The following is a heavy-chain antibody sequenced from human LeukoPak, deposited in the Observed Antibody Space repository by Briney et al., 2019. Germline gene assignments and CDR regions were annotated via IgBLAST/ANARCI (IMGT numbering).Heavy chain of an antibody. Sequence: GGPLRLSCEASGFTFSSYWMPWVRQAPGKGLVWVSRINSDGSSTSYADSVKGRFTISRDNAKNALYLQMNSLRAEDTAVYYCARVRLYSGYEWGQGTLVTVSS. J-gene: IGHJ4*02. CDR3: ARVRLYSGYE. CDR2: INSDGSST. D-gene: IGHD5-12*01. V-gene: IGHV3-74*01. CDR1: GFTFSSYW.